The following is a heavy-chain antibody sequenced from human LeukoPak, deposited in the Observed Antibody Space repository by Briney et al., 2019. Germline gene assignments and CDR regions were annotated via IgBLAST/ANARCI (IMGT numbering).Heavy chain of an antibody. Sequence: GGSLRLSCAASGFTFSSYAMTWVRQAPGKGLEWVSTISGSGGSTYYADSLKGRFSISRDNSKKMLHLQMNSLRVEDTAVYYCAKGDLPSGYDSSGWYWDYWGQGTLVTVSA. J-gene: IGHJ4*02. CDR2: ISGSGGST. D-gene: IGHD6-19*01. V-gene: IGHV3-23*01. CDR3: AKGDLPSGYDSSGWYWDY. CDR1: GFTFSSYA.